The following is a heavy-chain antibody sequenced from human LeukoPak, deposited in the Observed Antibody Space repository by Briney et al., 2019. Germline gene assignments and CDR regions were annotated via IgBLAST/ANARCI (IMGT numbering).Heavy chain of an antibody. CDR3: ARSSYSSSSSV. D-gene: IGHD6-6*01. V-gene: IGHV3-23*01. J-gene: IGHJ3*01. CDR1: GFTFNNYA. CDR2: ISGSGGTT. Sequence: GGSLRLSCAASGFTFNNYAMNWVRQAPGKGLEWVSVISGSGGTTYYADSVKGRFTISRDSSKNTLYLQMNSLRAEDTAVYYCARSSYSSSSSVWGQGTMVTVSS.